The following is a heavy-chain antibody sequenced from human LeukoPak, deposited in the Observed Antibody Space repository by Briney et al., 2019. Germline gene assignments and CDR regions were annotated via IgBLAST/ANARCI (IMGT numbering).Heavy chain of an antibody. V-gene: IGHV3-23*01. Sequence: PGGSLRLSCAASGFTFSNYAMSWVRQTPGKGLEWVAATVGGRPDTYHAESVKGRFTISRDNAKNTVFLQMSSLRAEDTALYYCARKSASGNYPLDYWGQGTLVTVSS. CDR2: TVGGRPDT. CDR3: ARKSASGNYPLDY. J-gene: IGHJ4*02. D-gene: IGHD3-10*01. CDR1: GFTFSNYA.